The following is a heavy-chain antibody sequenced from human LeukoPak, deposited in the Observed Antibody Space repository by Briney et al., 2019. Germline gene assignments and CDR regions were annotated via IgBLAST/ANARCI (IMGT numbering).Heavy chain of an antibody. J-gene: IGHJ4*02. D-gene: IGHD5-18*01. CDR3: ARGSDTAMVGY. V-gene: IGHV4-30-4*08. CDR1: GGSISSGDYY. CDR2: IYYSGST. Sequence: SETLSLTCTVSGGSISSGDYYWSWIRQPAGKGLEWIGYIYYSGSTYYNPSLKSRVTISVDTSKNQFSLKLSSVTAADTAVYYCARGSDTAMVGYWGQGTLVTVSS.